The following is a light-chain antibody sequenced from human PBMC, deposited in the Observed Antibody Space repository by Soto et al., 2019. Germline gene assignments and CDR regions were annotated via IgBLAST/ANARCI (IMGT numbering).Light chain of an antibody. J-gene: IGLJ3*02. CDR3: ATWDDSLNVWV. V-gene: IGLV1-44*01. CDR1: SSNIGSNI. CDR2: DSN. Sequence: QPVLTQPPSASGTPGQRVTISCSGSSSNIGSNIVNWYQQLPGTAPKLLIYDSNQRPSGVPDRFSGSKSGTSASLAIRGLQSEDEADYYCATWDDSLNVWVFGGGTQLTVL.